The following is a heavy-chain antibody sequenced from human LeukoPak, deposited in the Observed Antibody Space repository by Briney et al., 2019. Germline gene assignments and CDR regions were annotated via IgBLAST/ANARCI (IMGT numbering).Heavy chain of an antibody. J-gene: IGHJ4*02. CDR1: GGSISSSSYY. D-gene: IGHD3-10*01. V-gene: IGHV4-39*07. CDR3: AREVLLWFGELSQYFDY. Sequence: PSETLSLTCTVSGGSISSSSYYWGWIRQPPGKGLEWIGTIYYSGSTNYNPSLKSRVTMSVDTSKNQFSLKLSSVTAADTAVYYCAREVLLWFGELSQYFDYWGQGTLVTVSS. CDR2: IYYSGST.